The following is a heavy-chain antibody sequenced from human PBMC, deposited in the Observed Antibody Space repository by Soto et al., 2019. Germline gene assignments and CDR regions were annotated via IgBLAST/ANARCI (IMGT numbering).Heavy chain of an antibody. CDR1: GFTFGDYA. Sequence: PGGSLRLSCTASGFTFGDYAMSWFRQAPGKGLEWVGFIRSKAYGGTTVYAASFQGQVTIPADKSISTAYLQWSSLKPSDSAMYYCASYHFDNIGYQADYWGPGTLVTVSS. J-gene: IGHJ4*02. V-gene: IGHV3-49*03. CDR2: IRSKAYGGTT. CDR3: ASYHFDNIGYQADY. D-gene: IGHD3-22*01.